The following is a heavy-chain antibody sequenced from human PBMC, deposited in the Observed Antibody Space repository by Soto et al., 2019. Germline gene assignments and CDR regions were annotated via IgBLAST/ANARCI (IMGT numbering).Heavy chain of an antibody. V-gene: IGHV4-34*01. J-gene: IGHJ4*02. D-gene: IGHD5-12*01. CDR3: ARAMVVASHYFDS. CDR1: GGSFSGYY. Sequence: QVQLQQWGAGLLKPSETLSLTCAVYGGSFSGYYWTWIRHPPGKGLEWVGEITHSGSTNYNPSLKSRVTISVDTSKNQFSLNLSCLNAADTAVYYCARAMVVASHYFDSWGRGTLVTVSS. CDR2: ITHSGST.